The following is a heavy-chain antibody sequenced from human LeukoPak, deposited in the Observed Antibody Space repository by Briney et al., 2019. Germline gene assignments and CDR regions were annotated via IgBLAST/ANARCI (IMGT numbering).Heavy chain of an antibody. D-gene: IGHD5-24*01. CDR1: DYSISSGYY. J-gene: IGHJ4*02. Sequence: SETLSLTCSVSDYSISSGYYWGWIRQPPEKGLEWIGTIYRSGTTYYNPSLKSRVTISVDTSKNQFTLKLSSVTAADTAVYYCATQMRGRDGYNAVYYWGQGALVTISS. CDR2: IYRSGTT. V-gene: IGHV4-38-2*02. CDR3: ATQMRGRDGYNAVYY.